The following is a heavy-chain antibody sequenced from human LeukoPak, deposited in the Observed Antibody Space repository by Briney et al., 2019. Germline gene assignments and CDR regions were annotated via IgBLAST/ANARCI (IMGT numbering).Heavy chain of an antibody. CDR2: INPRGST. V-gene: IGHV4-34*01. D-gene: IGHD2-15*01. CDR3: AREPGYCSGGSCYGGWFDP. J-gene: IGHJ5*02. Sequence: SETLSLTCAVYGGSLSGHYWSWFRQPPGKGLEWIGEINPRGSTIYNPSLKSRVTISVDTSKNQFSLNLSSVTAADTAVYYCAREPGYCSGGSCYGGWFDPWGQGTLVTVSS. CDR1: GGSLSGHY.